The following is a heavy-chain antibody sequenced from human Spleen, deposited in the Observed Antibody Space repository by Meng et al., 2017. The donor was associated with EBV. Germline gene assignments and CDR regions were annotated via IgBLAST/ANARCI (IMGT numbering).Heavy chain of an antibody. Sequence: IPLKASGPTQVKPTQTLTLTCTFAGFLLSTSGVGVGWFRQPPGKALEWLALIYWGDDKRYNPALKSRVTITRGTSEKQVVLTMTNMDHVDTATYYCAHTYQLLTAFDSWGQGTLVTVSS. CDR1: GFLLSTSGVG. V-gene: IGHV2-5*02. J-gene: IGHJ5*01. D-gene: IGHD2-2*01. CDR2: IYWGDDK. CDR3: AHTYQLLTAFDS.